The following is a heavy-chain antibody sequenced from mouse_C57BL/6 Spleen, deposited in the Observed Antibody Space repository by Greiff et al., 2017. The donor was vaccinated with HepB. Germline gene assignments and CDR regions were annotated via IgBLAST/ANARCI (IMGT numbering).Heavy chain of an antibody. J-gene: IGHJ1*03. D-gene: IGHD2-3*01. CDR1: GFTFSSYA. CDR3: ARDRGDGYLYWYFDF. CDR2: ISDGGSYT. Sequence: EVQLVESGGGLVKPGGSLKLSCAASGFTFSSYAMSWVRQTPEKRLEWVATISDGGSYTYYPDNVKGRFTISRDNAKNNLYMQMSHLKSEDTAMYYCARDRGDGYLYWYFDFWGTGTTVTVSS. V-gene: IGHV5-4*01.